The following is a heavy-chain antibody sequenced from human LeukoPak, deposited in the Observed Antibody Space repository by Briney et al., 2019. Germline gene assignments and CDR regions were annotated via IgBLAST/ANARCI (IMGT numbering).Heavy chain of an antibody. D-gene: IGHD3-3*01. CDR1: GYTLTELS. V-gene: IGHV1-24*01. J-gene: IGHJ3*02. CDR3: ATGGFGVVTLGAFDI. Sequence: ASVKVSCKVSGYTLTELSMHWVRQAPGKGLEWMGGFDPEDGETIYAQKFQSRVTMTEDTSTDTAYMELSSLRSEDTAVYYCATGGFGVVTLGAFDIWGQGTMVTVSS. CDR2: FDPEDGET.